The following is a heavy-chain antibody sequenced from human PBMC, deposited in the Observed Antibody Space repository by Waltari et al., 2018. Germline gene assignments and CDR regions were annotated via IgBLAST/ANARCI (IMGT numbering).Heavy chain of an antibody. CDR3: ARDRRDGYNDGLVGGAFDI. CDR1: GGSISSGGYS. V-gene: IGHV4-30-2*01. CDR2: IEHRGST. J-gene: IGHJ3*02. Sequence: QVQLQESGPGLVKPSQTLSLTCTVSGGSISSGGYSCSWLRQHPGKRLEWSGYIEHRGSTYYTPSLKSRVTISVDRSKNQCSLKLSAVTAADTAVYYCARDRRDGYNDGLVGGAFDIWGQGTMVTVSS. D-gene: IGHD5-12*01.